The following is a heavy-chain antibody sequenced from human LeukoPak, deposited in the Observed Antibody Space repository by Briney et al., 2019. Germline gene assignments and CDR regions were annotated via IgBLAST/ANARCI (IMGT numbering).Heavy chain of an antibody. Sequence: GGSLRLSCAASGFTFSSYWMSWVRQAPGKGLEWVANIKQDGSEKYYVDSVKGRFTISRDNAKNSLYLQMNSLRAEDTAVYYCARQTTLAYYDYIWGSYRRYYFDYWGQGTLVTVSS. CDR3: ARQTTLAYYDYIWGSYRRYYFDY. CDR1: GFTFSSYW. D-gene: IGHD3-16*02. J-gene: IGHJ4*02. CDR2: IKQDGSEK. V-gene: IGHV3-7*01.